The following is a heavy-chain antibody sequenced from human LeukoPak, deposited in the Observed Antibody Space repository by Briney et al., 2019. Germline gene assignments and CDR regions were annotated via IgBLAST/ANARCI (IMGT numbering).Heavy chain of an antibody. CDR3: ARDLEWELSHFDY. Sequence: ASVKVSCKASGYTFTGYYMHWVRQAPGQGLEWMGWINPNSGGTNYAQKLQGRVTMTRDTSISTAYMELSRLRSDDTAVYYCARDLEWELSHFDYWGQGTLVTVSS. J-gene: IGHJ4*02. V-gene: IGHV1-2*02. D-gene: IGHD1-26*01. CDR2: INPNSGGT. CDR1: GYTFTGYY.